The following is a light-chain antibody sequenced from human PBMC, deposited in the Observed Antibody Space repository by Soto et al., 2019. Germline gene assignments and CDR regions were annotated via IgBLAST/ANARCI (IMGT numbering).Light chain of an antibody. Sequence: DIQMTQSPSTLSASVGDRVTITCRASQSISVWLAWYQQKAGKAPNLLIYKASRLESGVPSRFSGGGSETEFTLTISGRKPGDSATYYCQQYNSYSPTFGQGTKVEVK. J-gene: IGKJ1*01. CDR2: KAS. V-gene: IGKV1-5*03. CDR1: QSISVW. CDR3: QQYNSYSPT.